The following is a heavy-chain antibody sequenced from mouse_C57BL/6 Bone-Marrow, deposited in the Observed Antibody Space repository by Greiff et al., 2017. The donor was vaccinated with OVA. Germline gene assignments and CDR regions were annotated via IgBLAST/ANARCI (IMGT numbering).Heavy chain of an antibody. J-gene: IGHJ2*01. CDR3: AIWSYYFDY. CDR1: GYSFTGYY. V-gene: IGHV1-31*01. CDR2: IYPYNGVS. D-gene: IGHD1-1*02. Sequence: VQLQQSGPELVKPGASVKISCKASGYSFTGYYMHWVKQSHGNILDWIGSIYPYNGVSSYKQKFKGKATLTVDKSSSPAYLECRSLTSEDSAVYYCAIWSYYFDYWGQGTTLTVSS.